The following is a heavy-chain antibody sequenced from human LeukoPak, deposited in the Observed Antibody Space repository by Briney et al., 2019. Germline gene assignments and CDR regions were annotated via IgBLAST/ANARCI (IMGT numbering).Heavy chain of an antibody. J-gene: IGHJ5*02. D-gene: IGHD2-21*02. CDR2: ISSSSSYI. Sequence: GGSLRLSCAASGFTFSSYSMNWVRQAPGKGLEWVSSISSSSSYIYYADSVKGRFTISRDNAKNSLYLQMNSLRAEDTPVYYCARADCGGDCYSFWFDPWGQGTLVTVSS. V-gene: IGHV3-21*01. CDR1: GFTFSSYS. CDR3: ARADCGGDCYSFWFDP.